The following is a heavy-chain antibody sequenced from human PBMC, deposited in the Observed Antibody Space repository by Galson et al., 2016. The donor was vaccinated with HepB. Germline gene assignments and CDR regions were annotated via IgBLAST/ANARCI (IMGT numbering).Heavy chain of an antibody. D-gene: IGHD3-10*01. CDR1: GYTFTNYG. CDR3: ARSRGVGEYVEY. Sequence: SVKVSCKASGYTFTNYGISWVRQAPGQGLEWMGWISADNGNTNYAQKLQDRVTMTTDTSTTTAYMELRSLRSDDTAVYYCARSRGVGEYVEYWGQGTQVTVSS. J-gene: IGHJ4*02. CDR2: ISADNGNT. V-gene: IGHV1-18*01.